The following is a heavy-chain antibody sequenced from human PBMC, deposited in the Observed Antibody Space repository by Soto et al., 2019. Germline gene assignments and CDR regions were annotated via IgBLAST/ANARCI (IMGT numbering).Heavy chain of an antibody. Sequence: SETLSLTCAVYGGSFSGYYWSWIRQPPGKGLEWIGEVNHSGSTNYNPSLKSRVTISVDTSKNQFSLKLSSVTAADTAVYYCARGYQMLLYRLNSFDTWGQGTLVTV. CDR1: GGSFSGYY. CDR3: ARGYQMLLYRLNSFDT. J-gene: IGHJ5*02. D-gene: IGHD2-2*02. V-gene: IGHV4-34*01. CDR2: VNHSGST.